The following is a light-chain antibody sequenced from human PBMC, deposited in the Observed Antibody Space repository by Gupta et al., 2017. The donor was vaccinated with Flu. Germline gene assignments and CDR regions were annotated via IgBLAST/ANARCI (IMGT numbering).Light chain of an antibody. CDR3: QQDHLYPYT. CDR2: KAS. V-gene: IGKV1-5*03. J-gene: IGKJ2*01. CDR1: ESIGGW. Sequence: INMTQSPSTLSASVGDTVTITCRASESIGGWLAWYQQKPGIGPKLLIYKASALHDGVPSRFSGSSSGSEFTLTISSLQPDDFATYFCQQDHLYPYTFGRGTKLEF.